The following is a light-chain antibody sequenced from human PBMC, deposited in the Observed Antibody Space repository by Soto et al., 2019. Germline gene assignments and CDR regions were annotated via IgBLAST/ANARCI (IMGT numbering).Light chain of an antibody. J-gene: IGKJ1*01. CDR1: QSITKY. Sequence: DIQMTQSPSTLSVSIEDRVSVTSPASQSITKYLGWYQQKPGKAPKLLIYDVSILDSGVPSRFSGSGSGTEFTLTISGLEADDFARYYCQQYNTYSSWTFGQGTNVEI. V-gene: IGKV1-5*01. CDR2: DVS. CDR3: QQYNTYSSWT.